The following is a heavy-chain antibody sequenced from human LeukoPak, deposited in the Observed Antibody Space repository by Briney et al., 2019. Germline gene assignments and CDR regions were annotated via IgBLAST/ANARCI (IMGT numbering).Heavy chain of an antibody. CDR3: TRGHWGLQS. J-gene: IGHJ5*02. CDR2: IHHSGNS. CDR1: GAFVTDYY. D-gene: IGHD7-27*01. V-gene: IGHV4-59*02. Sequence: TSETLSLTCTVSGAFVTDYYWSWIRQSPGKGLEWISYIHHSGNSDYNPSLRSRVTTSLDTSKNQFSLNLISVTAADTAVYYCTRGHWGLQSWSQGTLVTVSS.